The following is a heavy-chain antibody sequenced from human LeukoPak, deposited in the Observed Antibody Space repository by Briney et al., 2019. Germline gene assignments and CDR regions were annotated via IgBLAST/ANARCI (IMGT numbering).Heavy chain of an antibody. CDR2: ISGSGGST. CDR3: TRVGYIDEGIDY. J-gene: IGHJ4*02. D-gene: IGHD5-24*01. Sequence: GGSLRLSCAASGFTFSSYAMSWVRQAPGKGLEWVSAISGSGGSTYYADSVKGRFTISRDNSKKTLYLQMNSLRAEDTAIYYCTRVGYIDEGIDYWGQGTLVTVSS. V-gene: IGHV3-23*01. CDR1: GFTFSSYA.